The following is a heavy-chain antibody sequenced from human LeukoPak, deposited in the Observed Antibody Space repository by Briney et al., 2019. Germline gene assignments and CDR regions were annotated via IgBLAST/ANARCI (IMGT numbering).Heavy chain of an antibody. CDR3: ARRAGAYSHPYDY. Sequence: GGSLRLSCAASGFTFSDYYMSWIRQAPGKGLEWVSYISSGRTTYYADSVKGRFTISRDNAKNSLYLQMNSLRAEDTAVYYCARRAGAYSHPYDYWGQGTLVTVSS. D-gene: IGHD4/OR15-4a*01. CDR2: ISSGRTT. J-gene: IGHJ4*02. V-gene: IGHV3-11*01. CDR1: GFTFSDYY.